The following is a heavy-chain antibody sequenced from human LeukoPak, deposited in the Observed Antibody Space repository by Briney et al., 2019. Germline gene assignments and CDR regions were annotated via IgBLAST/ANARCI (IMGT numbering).Heavy chain of an antibody. Sequence: ASVKVSCKASGYTFTNYDINWVRQATGHGVEWMGWMKPNSVNTGDAQKYERRVTMSRDTSTSTAYMALSSLTSEDTAVYYCARFDYRSVCVDYWGQGTLVTVSS. CDR3: ARFDYRSVCVDY. D-gene: IGHD3-10*01. J-gene: IGHJ4*02. V-gene: IGHV1-8*01. CDR1: GYTFTNYD. CDR2: MKPNSVNT.